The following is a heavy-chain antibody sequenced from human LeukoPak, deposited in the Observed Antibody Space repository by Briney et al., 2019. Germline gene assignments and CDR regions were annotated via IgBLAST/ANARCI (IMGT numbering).Heavy chain of an antibody. J-gene: IGHJ1*01. CDR2: IYSGGST. D-gene: IGHD6-13*01. CDR3: ASCLAAAGQCEYFQH. Sequence: GGSLRLSCAASGFTVSSDYMSWVRQAPGKGLEWVSVIYSGGSTFYADSVKGRFTISRDNSKNTLYLQMSSLRAEDTAMYYCASCLAAAGQCEYFQHWGQGTLVTVSS. V-gene: IGHV3-66*01. CDR1: GFTVSSDY.